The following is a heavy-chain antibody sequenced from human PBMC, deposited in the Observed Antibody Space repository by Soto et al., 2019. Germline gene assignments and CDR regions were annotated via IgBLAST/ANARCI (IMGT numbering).Heavy chain of an antibody. D-gene: IGHD2-2*01. V-gene: IGHV4-4*07. Sequence: KSSETLSLTCTVSGGSITSYYWSWIRQPAEKRLEWIGRISTSGSSNYNPSLKSRLTMSVDTSNNQFSLKLSSVTAADTAVYYCAREDCSGTSCYEGGMDVWGQGTTVTVSS. CDR2: ISTSGSS. J-gene: IGHJ6*02. CDR3: AREDCSGTSCYEGGMDV. CDR1: GGSITSYY.